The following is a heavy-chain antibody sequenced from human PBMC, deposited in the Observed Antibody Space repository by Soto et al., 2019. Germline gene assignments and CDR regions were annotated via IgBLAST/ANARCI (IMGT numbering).Heavy chain of an antibody. J-gene: IGHJ6*02. Sequence: PGGSLRLSXAASGFTFSSYAMSWVRQAPGKGLEWVSAISGSGGSTYYADSVKGRFTISRDNSKNTLYVQMNSLGAEDTAVYYCAKIEYASSWYYYGMDVWGQGTTVTVSS. V-gene: IGHV3-23*01. D-gene: IGHD6-13*01. CDR1: GFTFSSYA. CDR3: AKIEYASSWYYYGMDV. CDR2: ISGSGGST.